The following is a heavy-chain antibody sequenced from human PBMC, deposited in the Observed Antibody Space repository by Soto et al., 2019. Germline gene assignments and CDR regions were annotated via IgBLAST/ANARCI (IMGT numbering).Heavy chain of an antibody. CDR2: INGSSSTM. V-gene: IGHV3-48*02. CDR3: ARGDRFRCSGDRCFSDGLFLS. Sequence: GGSLRLSCAASGFTFGIYSMNWVRQAPGKGLEWVSYINGSSSTMYYADSVKGRFIISRDNADNSLYLQMNSLRDADTAVYYCARGDRFRCSGDRCFSDGLFLSWGQGTLVTVSS. D-gene: IGHD2-15*01. CDR1: GFTFGIYS. J-gene: IGHJ5*02.